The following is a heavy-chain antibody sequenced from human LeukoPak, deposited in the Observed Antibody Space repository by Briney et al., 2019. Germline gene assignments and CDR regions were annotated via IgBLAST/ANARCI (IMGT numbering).Heavy chain of an antibody. V-gene: IGHV1-24*01. CDR1: GYTLTELS. CDR3: ATEAGNFYFDS. J-gene: IGHJ4*02. CDR2: FDPGDGEI. Sequence: PQASVKVSCKVSGYTLTELSMHWVRQAPGKGLEWMGGFDPGDGEIIYAQKFQGRVTMTEDTSADTAYMELSGLRFEDTAVYYCATEAGNFYFDSWGQGTLVTVSS. D-gene: IGHD1-7*01.